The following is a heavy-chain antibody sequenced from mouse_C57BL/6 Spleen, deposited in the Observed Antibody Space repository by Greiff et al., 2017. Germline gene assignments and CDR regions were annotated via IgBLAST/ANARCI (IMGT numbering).Heavy chain of an antibody. V-gene: IGHV1-59*01. D-gene: IGHD2-1*01. Sequence: QVQLQQPGAELVRPGTSVKLSCKASGYTFTSYWMHWVKQRPGQGLEWIGVIDPSDSYTNYNQKFKGKATLTVDTSSSTAYMQLSSLTSEDSAVYYCARSYGNYVAPRPYFDYWGQGTTLTVSS. J-gene: IGHJ2*01. CDR2: IDPSDSYT. CDR1: GYTFTSYW. CDR3: ARSYGNYVAPRPYFDY.